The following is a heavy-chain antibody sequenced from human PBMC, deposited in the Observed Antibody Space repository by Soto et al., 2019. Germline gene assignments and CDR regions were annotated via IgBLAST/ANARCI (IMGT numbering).Heavy chain of an antibody. D-gene: IGHD3-10*01. Sequence: GASVKVSCKASGYTFTNYGSSWVRQAPGQGLEWMGWISAYNGNTKYAQKLQGRVTMTTDTSTSTAYMELRSLRSDDTAVYYCARGVGSGSYYNQYNWFDPWGQGTLVTVS. V-gene: IGHV1-18*01. J-gene: IGHJ5*02. CDR3: ARGVGSGSYYNQYNWFDP. CDR2: ISAYNGNT. CDR1: GYTFTNYG.